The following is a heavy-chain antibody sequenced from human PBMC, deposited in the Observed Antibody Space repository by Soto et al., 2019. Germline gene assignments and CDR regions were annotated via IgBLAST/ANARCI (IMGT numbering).Heavy chain of an antibody. CDR3: ARRTVWNYDY. CDR1: GFTFSSYG. V-gene: IGHV3-30*03. D-gene: IGHD1-7*01. J-gene: IGHJ4*02. Sequence: GSLRLSCAASGFTFSSYGMHWVRQAPGKGLEWVAVISYDGSNKYYADSVKGRFTISRDNSKNTLYLQMNSLRAEDTAVYYCARRTVWNYDYWGQGTLVTVSS. CDR2: ISYDGSNK.